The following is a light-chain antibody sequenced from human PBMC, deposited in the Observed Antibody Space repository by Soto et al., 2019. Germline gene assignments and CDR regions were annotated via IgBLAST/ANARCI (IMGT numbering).Light chain of an antibody. CDR1: QSVSSN. Sequence: EIVMTQSPATLSVSPGERATLSCRASQSVSSNLAWYQQNPGQAPRLLIYGASTRATGIPARFSGSGSGTEFTLTISSLQSEDFAVYYCQQYNNWPPRETFGQGTKLEIK. J-gene: IGKJ2*01. V-gene: IGKV3-15*01. CDR3: QQYNNWPPRET. CDR2: GAS.